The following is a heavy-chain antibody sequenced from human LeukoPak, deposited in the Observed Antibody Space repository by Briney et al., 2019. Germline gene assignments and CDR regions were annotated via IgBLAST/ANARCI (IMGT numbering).Heavy chain of an antibody. Sequence: SETLSLTCTVSGGSISTYYWTWIRQPPGKGLEWIGYIYYSGNTNYNPALKSRVTISLDTSRNQFSLKLKSVTAADTAVYYCARRVTGRGTFYFDYWGQGSLVTVSS. V-gene: IGHV4-59*08. J-gene: IGHJ4*02. CDR2: IYYSGNT. D-gene: IGHD3-16*01. CDR3: ARRVTGRGTFYFDY. CDR1: GGSISTYY.